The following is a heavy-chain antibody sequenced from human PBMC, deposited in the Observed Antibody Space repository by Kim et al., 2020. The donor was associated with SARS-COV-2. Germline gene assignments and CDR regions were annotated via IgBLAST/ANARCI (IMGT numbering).Heavy chain of an antibody. Sequence: SETLSLTCTVSGGSISSYYWSWIRQPPGKGLEWIGYIYYSGSTNYNPSLKSRVTISVDTSKNQFSLKLSSVTAADTAVYYCARERPNYYDSSAAVDYWGQGTLVTVSS. CDR3: ARERPNYYDSSAAVDY. J-gene: IGHJ4*02. D-gene: IGHD3-22*01. CDR1: GGSISSYY. V-gene: IGHV4-59*01. CDR2: IYYSGST.